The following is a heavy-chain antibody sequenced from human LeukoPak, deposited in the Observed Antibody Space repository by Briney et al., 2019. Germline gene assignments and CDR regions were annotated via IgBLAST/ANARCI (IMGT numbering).Heavy chain of an antibody. CDR2: ISSSGSTI. CDR1: GFTFSSYE. J-gene: IGHJ4*02. CDR3: ARVRYDSSGYYSIYDY. V-gene: IGHV3-48*03. D-gene: IGHD3-22*01. Sequence: QAGGSLRLSCAASGFTFSSYEMNWVRQAPGKGLEWVSYISSSGSTIYYADSVKGRFTISRDNAKNSLFLQMNSLRAEDTAVYYCARVRYDSSGYYSIYDYWGQGTLVTVSS.